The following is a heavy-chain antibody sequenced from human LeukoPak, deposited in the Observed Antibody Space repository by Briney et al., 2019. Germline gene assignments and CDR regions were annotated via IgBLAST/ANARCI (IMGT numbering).Heavy chain of an antibody. CDR2: ISYDGSNK. J-gene: IGHJ4*02. CDR3: ARDNYNPDY. V-gene: IGHV3-30*19. CDR1: GFTFSSYC. Sequence: GRSLRLSCAASGFTFSSYCTHWVRQAPGKGLEWVAVISYDGSNKYYADSVKGRFTISRDNSKNTLYLQMNSLRAEDTAVYYCARDNYNPDYWGQGTLVTVSS. D-gene: IGHD1-14*01.